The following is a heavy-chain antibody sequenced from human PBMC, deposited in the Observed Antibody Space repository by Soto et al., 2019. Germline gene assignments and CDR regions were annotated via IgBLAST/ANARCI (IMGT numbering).Heavy chain of an antibody. Sequence: SVEVSCKASGYAFTSYAMHWVRQAPGQRLEWMGWINAGNGNTKYSQKFQGRVTITRDTSASTAYMELSSLRSEDTAVYYCARDKSTSCYYYWGQRTLVTVSS. D-gene: IGHD2-2*01. CDR3: ARDKSTSCYYY. J-gene: IGHJ4*02. CDR2: INAGNGNT. V-gene: IGHV1-3*01. CDR1: GYAFTSYA.